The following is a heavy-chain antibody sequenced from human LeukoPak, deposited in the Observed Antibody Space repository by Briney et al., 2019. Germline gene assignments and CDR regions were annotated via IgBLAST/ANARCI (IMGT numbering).Heavy chain of an antibody. CDR3: ARVGGRYGGPNYYYYMDV. CDR1: GYSISSGYY. D-gene: IGHD1-26*01. V-gene: IGHV4-38-2*02. CDR2: IYYSGST. Sequence: SETLSLTCTVSGYSISSGYYWGWIRQPPGKGLEWIGCIYYSGSTNYNPSLKSRVTISVDTSQNQFSLKLSSVTAADTAVYYCARVGGRYGGPNYYYYMDVWGKGTTVTVSS. J-gene: IGHJ6*03.